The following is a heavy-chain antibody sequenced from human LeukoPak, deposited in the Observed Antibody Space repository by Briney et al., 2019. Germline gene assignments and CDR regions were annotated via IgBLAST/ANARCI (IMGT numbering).Heavy chain of an antibody. V-gene: IGHV3-33*01. CDR3: ARDCFGGDCSDDY. D-gene: IGHD2-21*02. CDR1: GFTFSSHG. CDR2: IWYDGSNK. Sequence: PGGSLRLSCAASGFTFSSHGMHWVRQAPGKGLEWVAVIWYDGSNKYYADSVKGRFTISRDNSKNTLYLQMNSLRAEDTAVYYCARDCFGGDCSDDYWGQGTLVTVSS. J-gene: IGHJ4*02.